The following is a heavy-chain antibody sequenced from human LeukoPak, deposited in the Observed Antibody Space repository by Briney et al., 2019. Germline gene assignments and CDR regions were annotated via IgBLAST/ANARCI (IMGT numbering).Heavy chain of an antibody. CDR3: AKARGATYGTYYFDY. CDR2: SDPEDGER. V-gene: IGHV1-24*01. Sequence: ASVKVSCKVSGKTLSDLSIHWLRQPPGKGLEWLGGSDPEDGERIYAQMFQGRVTMTEDTSIDTAYMELSSLRAEDTAVYYCAKARGATYGTYYFDYWGQGTLVTVSS. CDR1: GKTLSDLS. J-gene: IGHJ4*02. D-gene: IGHD4/OR15-4a*01.